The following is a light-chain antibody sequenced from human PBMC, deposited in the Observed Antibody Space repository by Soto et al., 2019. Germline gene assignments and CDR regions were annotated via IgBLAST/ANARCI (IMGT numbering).Light chain of an antibody. Sequence: QLVLTQSPSASASLGASVKLTCTLSSGHSSYAIAWHQQQPEKGPRYLMKVDSYGSHTKGDAIPDRFSGSSSGAERYLTISSLQSEDEADYYCQTWGTGIHVVFGGGTKLTVL. CDR3: QTWGTGIHVV. CDR1: SGHSSYA. V-gene: IGLV4-69*01. J-gene: IGLJ2*01. CDR2: VDSYGSH.